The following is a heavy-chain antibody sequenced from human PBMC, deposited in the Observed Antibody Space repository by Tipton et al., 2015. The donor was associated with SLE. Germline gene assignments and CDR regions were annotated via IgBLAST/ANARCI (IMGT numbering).Heavy chain of an antibody. CDR3: ARDEDPFGEYFHH. D-gene: IGHD3-10*01. Sequence: QSGAEVKAPGASVKVSCKTSGYSFINYGISWVRQAPGQGLEWIGWIYSYTNKRNYAQKVQGRVTMTTDTSTSTAYMELRSLRSDDTAVYYCARDEDPFGEYFHHWGQGTLVTVSS. CDR2: IYSYTNKR. CDR1: GYSFINYG. V-gene: IGHV1-18*01. J-gene: IGHJ1*01.